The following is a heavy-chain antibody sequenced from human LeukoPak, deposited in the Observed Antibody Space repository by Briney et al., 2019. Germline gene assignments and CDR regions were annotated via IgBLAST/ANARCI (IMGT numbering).Heavy chain of an antibody. CDR1: GGSISSYY. J-gene: IGHJ3*02. Sequence: SETLSLTCTVSGGSISSYYWSWIRQPPGKGLEWIGSIYYSGSTYYNPSLKSRVTISVDTSKNQFSLKLSSVTAADTAVYYCARAYDSRGYYFPGAFDIWGQGTMVTVSS. V-gene: IGHV4-59*05. CDR3: ARAYDSRGYYFPGAFDI. D-gene: IGHD3-22*01. CDR2: IYYSGST.